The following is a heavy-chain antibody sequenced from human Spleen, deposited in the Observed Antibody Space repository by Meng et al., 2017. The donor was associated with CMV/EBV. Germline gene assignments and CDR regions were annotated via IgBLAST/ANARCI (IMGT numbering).Heavy chain of an antibody. CDR1: GFTFSSYS. CDR3: ARGRKSDFWSADLDY. D-gene: IGHD3-3*01. CDR2: ISTSGSTI. V-gene: IGHV3-48*04. Sequence: GESLKISCAASGFTFSSYSMNWVRQAPGKGLEWISFISTSGSTIYYADSVKGRFTFSRDNAKNSLYLQMDSLRAEDTAVYYCARGRKSDFWSADLDYWGQGTLVTVSS. J-gene: IGHJ4*02.